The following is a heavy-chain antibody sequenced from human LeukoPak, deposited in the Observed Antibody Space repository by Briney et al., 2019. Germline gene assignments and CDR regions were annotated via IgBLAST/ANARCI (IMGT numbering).Heavy chain of an antibody. D-gene: IGHD3-3*01. J-gene: IGHJ6*03. V-gene: IGHV1-24*01. Sequence: ASVKVSCKASGYTFTSYGISWVRQAPGKGLEWMGGFDPEDGETIYAQKFQGRVTMTEDTSTDTAYMELSSLRSEDTAVYYCAKGSKEVLFTRDHYMDVWGKGTTVTISS. CDR2: FDPEDGET. CDR1: GYTFTSYG. CDR3: AKGSKEVLFTRDHYMDV.